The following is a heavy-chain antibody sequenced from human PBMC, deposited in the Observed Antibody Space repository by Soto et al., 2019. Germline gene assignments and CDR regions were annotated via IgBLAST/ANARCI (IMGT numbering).Heavy chain of an antibody. CDR1: GFTFSSYW. CDR3: ARTPGGASDAFDI. D-gene: IGHD4-17*01. CDR2: IKQDGSEK. J-gene: IGHJ3*02. V-gene: IGHV3-7*05. Sequence: GGSLRLCCAASGFTFSSYWMSWVRQAPGKGLEWVANIKQDGSEKYYVDSVKGRFTISRDNAKNSLYLQMNSLRAEDTAVYYCARTPGGASDAFDIWGQGTMVTVSS.